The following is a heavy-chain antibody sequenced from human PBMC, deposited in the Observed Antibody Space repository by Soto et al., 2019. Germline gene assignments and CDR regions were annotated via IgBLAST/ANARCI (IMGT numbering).Heavy chain of an antibody. Sequence: PSETLSLTCTVSGGSISSYYWSWIRQPPGKGLEWIGYIYYSGSTYYNPSLKSRVTISVDTSKNQFSLKLSSVTAADTAVYYCANQGAFWSGQGYFQHWGQGTLVTVSS. CDR3: ANQGAFWSGQGYFQH. CDR2: IYYSGST. V-gene: IGHV4-59*08. J-gene: IGHJ1*01. D-gene: IGHD3-3*01. CDR1: GGSISSYY.